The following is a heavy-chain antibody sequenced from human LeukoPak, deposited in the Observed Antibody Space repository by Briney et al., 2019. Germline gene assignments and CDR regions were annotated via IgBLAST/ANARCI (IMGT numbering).Heavy chain of an antibody. J-gene: IGHJ6*02. Sequence: TGGSLRLSCAASGFTFSSYSMNWVRQAPGEGLEWVSSISSSSSYIYYADSVKGRFTISRDNAKNSLYLQMNSLRAEDTAVYYCARDDDCSGRSCYQYYHYYGMDVWGQGTTVTVSS. CDR1: GFTFSSYS. CDR3: ARDDDCSGRSCYQYYHYYGMDV. V-gene: IGHV3-21*01. D-gene: IGHD2-15*01. CDR2: ISSSSSYI.